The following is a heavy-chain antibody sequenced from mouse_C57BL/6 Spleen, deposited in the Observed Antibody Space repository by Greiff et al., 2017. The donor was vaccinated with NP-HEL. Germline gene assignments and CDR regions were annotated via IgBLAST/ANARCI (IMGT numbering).Heavy chain of an antibody. J-gene: IGHJ4*01. V-gene: IGHV1-49*01. Sequence: LQESGAELVRPGSSVKLSCKDSYFAFMASAMHWVKQRPGHGLEWIGSFTMSSDATAYSENFKGKATLPANTASRTAYMELSSLTSEDSAVYYCARSVSSYGDAMDYWGQGTSVTVSS. CDR3: ARSVSSYGDAMDY. D-gene: IGHD1-1*01. CDR1: YFAFMASA. CDR2: FTMSSDAT.